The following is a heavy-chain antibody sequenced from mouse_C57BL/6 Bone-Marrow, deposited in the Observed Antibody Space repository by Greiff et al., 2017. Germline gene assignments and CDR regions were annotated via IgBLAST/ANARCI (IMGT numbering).Heavy chain of an antibody. CDR3: ARHPRRGFAY. Sequence: VQVVESGAELARPGASVKMSCKASGYTFTSYTMHWVKQRPGQGLEWIGYINPSSGYTKYNQKFKDKATLTADKSSSTAYMQLSSLTSEDSAVYYCARHPRRGFAYWGQGTLVTVSA. V-gene: IGHV1-4*01. CDR2: INPSSGYT. J-gene: IGHJ3*01. CDR1: GYTFTSYT.